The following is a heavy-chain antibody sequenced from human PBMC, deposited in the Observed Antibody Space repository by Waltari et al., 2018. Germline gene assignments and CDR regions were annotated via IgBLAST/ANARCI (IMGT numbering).Heavy chain of an antibody. V-gene: IGHV4-39*01. D-gene: IGHD4-17*01. CDR3: ARQLTTVTTVDP. Sequence: QLQLQESGPGLVKPSETLSLTCTVSGGSISSSSYYWGWIRQPPGKGLEWSGRIYYSGSTYENPAHKSRVTISVDTSKNQFSLKLSSVTAADTAVYYCARQLTTVTTVDPWGQGTLVTVSS. CDR2: IYYSGST. J-gene: IGHJ5*02. CDR1: GGSISSSSYY.